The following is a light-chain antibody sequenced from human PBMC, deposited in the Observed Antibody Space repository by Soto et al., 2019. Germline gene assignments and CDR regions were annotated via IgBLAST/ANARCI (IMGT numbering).Light chain of an antibody. Sequence: EIVLTQSPATLSLSPGERATLSCRASQSVSNYLAWFQQKGGQAPRLLIFGASSRAAGIPDRFSGSVSGTDFILNISRLEREDFAVYYCQHYGSSWTFGQGPQV. CDR2: GAS. CDR3: QHYGSSWT. J-gene: IGKJ1*01. V-gene: IGKV3-20*01. CDR1: QSVSNY.